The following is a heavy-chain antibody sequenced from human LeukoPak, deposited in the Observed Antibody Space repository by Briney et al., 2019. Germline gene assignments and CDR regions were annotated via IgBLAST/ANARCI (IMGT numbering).Heavy chain of an antibody. Sequence: GGSLRLSCAASGFTFSSYAISWVRQTPGNGLEWVSVISGSGFSTYYADSVKGRFTISRDNAKNTLYLQMNSLRAEDTAVYYCARDWFHAIDYWGQGTLVTVSS. V-gene: IGHV3-23*01. J-gene: IGHJ4*02. CDR2: ISGSGFST. CDR1: GFTFSSYA. D-gene: IGHD2/OR15-2a*01. CDR3: ARDWFHAIDY.